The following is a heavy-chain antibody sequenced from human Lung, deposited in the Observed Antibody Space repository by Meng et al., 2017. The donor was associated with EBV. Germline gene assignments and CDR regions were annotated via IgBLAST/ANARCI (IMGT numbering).Heavy chain of an antibody. J-gene: IGHJ4*02. CDR3: ARGGGLFSHPLDY. D-gene: IGHD3-10*02. Sequence: QVQLVQSGAEGKKPGSSVKVSCKASGGTFSSYAMHWVRQAPGKGLEWVAVISYDGSNKYYADSVKGRFTISRDNSKNTLYLQMNSLRAEDTAVYYCARGGGLFSHPLDYWGQGTLVTVSS. V-gene: IGHV3-30-3*01. CDR2: ISYDGSNK. CDR1: GGTFSSYA.